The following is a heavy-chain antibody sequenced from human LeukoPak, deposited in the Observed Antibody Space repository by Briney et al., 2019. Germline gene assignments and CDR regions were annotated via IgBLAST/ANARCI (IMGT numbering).Heavy chain of an antibody. J-gene: IGHJ6*02. Sequence: PSETLSLTCTVSGGSITTSTSNWWSWVRQPPGKGLEWIGRLYTSGSTNYNPSLKSRVTMSLDTSKNQFSLKLNSVTAADTAVYYCARDLGSNSFYYGMDVWGQGTTVTVSS. D-gene: IGHD6-6*01. CDR3: ARDLGSNSFYYGMDV. CDR1: GGSITTSTSNW. V-gene: IGHV4-4*02. CDR2: LYTSGST.